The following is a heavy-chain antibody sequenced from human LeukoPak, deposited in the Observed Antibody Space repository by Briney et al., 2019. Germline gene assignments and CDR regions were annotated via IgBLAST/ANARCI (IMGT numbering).Heavy chain of an antibody. V-gene: IGHV1-18*01. CDR3: TRTVLDCWQGVCYTY. D-gene: IGHD2-8*01. J-gene: IGHJ4*02. CDR2: ISPYNGNT. Sequence: ASVKVSCKASGYTFTNYGISWVRQAPGQGLEWRAWISPYNGNTYSAQTFQGRVTVTADTSTSTAFMELRSLKSDDTAVYYCTRTVLDCWQGVCYTYWGQGTLVTVSS. CDR1: GYTFTNYG.